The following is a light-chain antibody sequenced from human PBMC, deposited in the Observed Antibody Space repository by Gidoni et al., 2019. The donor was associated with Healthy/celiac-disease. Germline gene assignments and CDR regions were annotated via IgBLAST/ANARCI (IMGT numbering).Light chain of an antibody. Sequence: QSALTQHSSVSGSPGQSITISCTGTSSDVGGYNYVSWYQQHPGKAPKLMIYDVSNRPSGVYNRFSGSKSGNTASLTSSGLQAEDEADYYCSSYTSSSTLYVFGTGTKVTVL. CDR3: SSYTSSSTLYV. V-gene: IGLV2-14*03. CDR1: SSDVGGYNY. J-gene: IGLJ1*01. CDR2: DVS.